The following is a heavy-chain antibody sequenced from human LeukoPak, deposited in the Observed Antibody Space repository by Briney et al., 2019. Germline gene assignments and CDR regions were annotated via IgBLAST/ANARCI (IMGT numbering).Heavy chain of an antibody. J-gene: IGHJ4*02. CDR2: ISYDGSNK. CDR1: VFTFSSYA. D-gene: IGHD5-12*01. Sequence: GGSLRLSCAASVFTFSSYAMHWVRQAPGKGLEGGAVISYDGSNKYYADSVKGRFTIHRDNSKDPLYLQMNSLRAEDTAVYYCAREATGADYWGQGTLVTVSS. CDR3: AREATGADY. V-gene: IGHV3-30-3*01.